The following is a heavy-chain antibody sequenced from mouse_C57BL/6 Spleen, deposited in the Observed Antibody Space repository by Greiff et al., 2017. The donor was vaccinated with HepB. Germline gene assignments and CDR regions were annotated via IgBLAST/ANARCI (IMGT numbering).Heavy chain of an antibody. V-gene: IGHV1-7*01. Sequence: QVHVKQSGAELAKPGASVKLSCKASGYTFTSYWMHWVKQRPGQGLEWIGYINPSSGYTKYNQKFKDKATLTADKSSSTAYMQLSSLTYEDSAVYYCARFTTVVATGDAMDYWGQGTSVTVSS. CDR2: INPSSGYT. CDR1: GYTFTSYW. J-gene: IGHJ4*01. CDR3: ARFTTVVATGDAMDY. D-gene: IGHD1-1*01.